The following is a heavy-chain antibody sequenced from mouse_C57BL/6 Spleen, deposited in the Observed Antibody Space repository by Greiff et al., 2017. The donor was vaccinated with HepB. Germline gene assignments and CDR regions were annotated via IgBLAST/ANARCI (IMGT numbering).Heavy chain of an antibody. J-gene: IGHJ2*01. CDR1: GYAFSSSW. Sequence: QVQLQQSGPELVKPGASVKISCKASGYAFSSSWMNWVKQRPGKGLEWIGRIYPGDGDTNYNGKFKGKATLTADKSSSTAYMQLSSLTSEDSAVYFCAREGYYVDYWGQGTTLTVSS. V-gene: IGHV1-82*01. CDR3: AREGYYVDY. CDR2: IYPGDGDT.